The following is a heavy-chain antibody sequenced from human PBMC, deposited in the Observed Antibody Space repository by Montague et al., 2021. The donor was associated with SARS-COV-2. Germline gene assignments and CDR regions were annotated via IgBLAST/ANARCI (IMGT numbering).Heavy chain of an antibody. CDR1: GFTVSGYS. Sequence: SLRLSCAASGFTVSGYSMIWVRQAPGKGLEWVSVIYSGGSTYYADSVXGRFTISRDNSKNRLYLQMNSLRAEDTAVYYCASGMVRGAIIMEHPFDYWGQGTLVTVAS. J-gene: IGHJ4*02. V-gene: IGHV3-53*01. CDR2: IYSGGST. D-gene: IGHD3-10*01. CDR3: ASGMVRGAIIMEHPFDY.